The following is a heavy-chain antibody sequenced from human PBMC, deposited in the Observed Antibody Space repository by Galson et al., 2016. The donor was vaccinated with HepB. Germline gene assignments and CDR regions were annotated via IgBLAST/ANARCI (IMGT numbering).Heavy chain of an antibody. D-gene: IGHD6-13*01. CDR2: IYSGGAT. V-gene: IGHV3-53*01. CDR1: GFIVSSHY. CDR3: ARDPGRIAAAGHLDS. Sequence: SLRLSCAASGFIVSSHYKNWVRQAPGKGLEWVSIIYSGGATYYADSVKGRFTISRDNPTNTRHLQMNSLRAEDTAVHYCARDPGRIAAAGHLDSWGQGTLVTVPS. J-gene: IGHJ4*02.